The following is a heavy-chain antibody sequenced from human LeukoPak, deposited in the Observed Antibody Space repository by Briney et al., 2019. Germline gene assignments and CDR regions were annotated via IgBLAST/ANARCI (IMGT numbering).Heavy chain of an antibody. Sequence: PGGSLRLSCAASGFTFSSYWMSWVRQAPGKGPEWVANIKQDGSEKYYVDSVKGRFTISRDNAKNSLYLQMNSLRAEDTAVYYCARVGGSSWYGDYFDYWGQGTLVTVSS. V-gene: IGHV3-7*01. CDR2: IKQDGSEK. CDR1: GFTFSSYW. CDR3: ARVGGSSWYGDYFDY. J-gene: IGHJ4*02. D-gene: IGHD6-13*01.